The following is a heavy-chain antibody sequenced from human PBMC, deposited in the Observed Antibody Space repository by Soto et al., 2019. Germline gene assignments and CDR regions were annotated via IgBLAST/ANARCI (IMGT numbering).Heavy chain of an antibody. Sequence: GGSLRLSCEVSGFTFSMYSMSLVRQSPGKGLEWVAKIPQDGVAGHYADSVKGRFTISRDNGKNSLYLQLNNLRAEDTAVYYCARDHLILPAHDFFYRADVWGGGATLTV. CDR2: IPQDGVAG. CDR3: ARDHLILPAHDFFYRADV. J-gene: IGHJ6*02. V-gene: IGHV3-7*03. CDR1: GFTFSMYS. D-gene: IGHD2-21*02.